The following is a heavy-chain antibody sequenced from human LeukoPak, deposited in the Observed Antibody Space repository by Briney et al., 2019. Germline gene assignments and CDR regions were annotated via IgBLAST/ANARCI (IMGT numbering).Heavy chain of an antibody. CDR1: GFTFSSYS. D-gene: IGHD5-12*01. V-gene: IGHV3-48*01. CDR3: ARDISSGYGYYYYYYMDV. J-gene: IGHJ6*03. CDR2: ISSSSSTI. Sequence: SGGSLRLSCAASGFTFSSYSMNWARQAPGKGLEWVSYISSSSSTIYYADSVKGRFTISRDNAKNSLYLQMNSLRAEDTAVYYCARDISSGYGYYYYYYMDVWGKGTTVTVSS.